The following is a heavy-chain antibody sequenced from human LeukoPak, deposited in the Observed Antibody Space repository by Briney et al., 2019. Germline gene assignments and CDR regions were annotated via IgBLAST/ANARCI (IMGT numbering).Heavy chain of an antibody. Sequence: GGSLRLSCAASGFSFSTYALSWVRQAPGKGLHWVSKISDSGGSTYYADSVKGRFTISRDNSKNTLYLQMNSLRAEDTAVYYCAKEAGYRGYDYPDYWGQGTLVTVSS. CDR3: AKEAGYRGYDYPDY. CDR2: ISDSGGST. CDR1: GFSFSTYA. D-gene: IGHD5-12*01. J-gene: IGHJ4*02. V-gene: IGHV3-23*01.